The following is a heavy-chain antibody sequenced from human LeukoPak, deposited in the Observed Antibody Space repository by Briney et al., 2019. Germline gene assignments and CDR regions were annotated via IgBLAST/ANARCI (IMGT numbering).Heavy chain of an antibody. CDR1: GGSISSSSYY. J-gene: IGHJ4*02. V-gene: IGHV4-39*07. D-gene: IGHD2-21*02. CDR3: ARGPPAYCGGDCYHIDY. Sequence: SETLSLTCTVSGGSISSSSYYWGWIRQPPGKGLEWIGSIYYSGSTNYNPSLKSRVTISVDTSKNQFSLKLSSVTAADTAVYYCARGPPAYCGGDCYHIDYWGQGTLVTVSS. CDR2: IYYSGST.